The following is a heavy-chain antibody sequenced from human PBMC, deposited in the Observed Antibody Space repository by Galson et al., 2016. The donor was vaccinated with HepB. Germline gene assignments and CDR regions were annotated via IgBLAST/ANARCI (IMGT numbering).Heavy chain of an antibody. CDR1: GGSLTYYY. J-gene: IGHJ6*02. Sequence: SETLSLTCSVSGGSLTYYYWTWIRQPPEKGLEWIGYIYYSGLTHYNPSLKSRVTISADTSKNQFSLKLSSVTAADTAVYYCARDDSGGWYGFPYGMDVWGQGTTVTVSS. V-gene: IGHV4-59*01. CDR2: IYYSGLT. D-gene: IGHD6-19*01. CDR3: ARDDSGGWYGFPYGMDV.